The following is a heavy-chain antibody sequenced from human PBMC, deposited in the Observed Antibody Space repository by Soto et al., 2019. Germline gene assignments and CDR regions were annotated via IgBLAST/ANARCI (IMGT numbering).Heavy chain of an antibody. CDR2: ISAHNGNK. J-gene: IGHJ6*02. CDR3: ARGLQSYFGMDV. V-gene: IGHV1-18*01. D-gene: IGHD1-1*01. CDR1: GYTFTNYD. Sequence: QVQLVQSGTEVKKPGASVKVSCKASGYTFTNYDISWVRQAPGQGLEWMAWISAHNGNKNYAEKFQVRVTMTTDTSTSTAYMEVRSLRSDDTAVYYCARGLQSYFGMDVWGQGTTVTVSS.